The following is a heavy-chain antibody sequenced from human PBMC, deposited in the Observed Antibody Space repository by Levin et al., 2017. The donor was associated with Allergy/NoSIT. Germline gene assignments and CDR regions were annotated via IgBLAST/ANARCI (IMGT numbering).Heavy chain of an antibody. CDR1: GFTFSSYA. V-gene: IGHV3-30-3*01. D-gene: IGHD6-19*01. CDR3: ASGDIAVAGFDY. CDR2: ISYDGSNK. J-gene: IGHJ4*02. Sequence: GESLKISCAASGFTFSSYAMHWVRQAPGKGLEWVAVISYDGSNKYYADSVKGRFTISRDNSKNTLYLQMNSLRAEDTAVYYCASGDIAVAGFDYWGQGTLVTVSS.